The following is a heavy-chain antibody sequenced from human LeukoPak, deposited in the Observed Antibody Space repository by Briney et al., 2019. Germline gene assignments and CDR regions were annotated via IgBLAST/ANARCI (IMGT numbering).Heavy chain of an antibody. CDR3: ATVVGASPDYFDY. J-gene: IGHJ4*02. D-gene: IGHD3-10*01. CDR1: GFTVSSKH. Sequence: GGSLRLSCAASGFTVSSKHMTWVRQAPGKGLEWVSLIYSGGPTSYSDSVKGRFTISRDNTKNTLYLEMNSLRAEDTAVYYCATVVGASPDYFDYWGQGTLVTVSP. V-gene: IGHV3-53*01. CDR2: IYSGGPT.